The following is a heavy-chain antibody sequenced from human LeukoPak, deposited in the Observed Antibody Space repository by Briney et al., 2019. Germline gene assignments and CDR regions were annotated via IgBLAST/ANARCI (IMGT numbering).Heavy chain of an antibody. CDR1: GGSISNYF. J-gene: IGHJ4*02. V-gene: IGHV4-4*09. CDR2: IYTRGST. Sequence: RASETLSLTCTVSGGSISNYFWSWIRQSPGEGLEWIGFIYTRGSTNYNPSLKSRVTISVDTSKNHFSLKLSSVTAADTAVHYCARGGYDFWSGYNRGYFNYWGQGTLVTVSS. CDR3: ARGGYDFWSGYNRGYFNY. D-gene: IGHD3-3*01.